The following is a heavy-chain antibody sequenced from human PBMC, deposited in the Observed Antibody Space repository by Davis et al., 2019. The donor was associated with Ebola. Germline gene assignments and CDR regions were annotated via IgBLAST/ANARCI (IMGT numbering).Heavy chain of an antibody. V-gene: IGHV4-61*01. J-gene: IGHJ4*02. Sequence: MPSETLSLTCTVSGFSVSSCSYYWSWIRQPPGKGLEWIGYIYYSGSTNYNPSLKSRVTISVDTSKNQFSLKLSSVTAADTAVYYCASRYFWNWGDFDYWGQGTLVTVSS. D-gene: IGHD1-7*01. CDR2: IYYSGST. CDR1: GFSVSSCSYY. CDR3: ASRYFWNWGDFDY.